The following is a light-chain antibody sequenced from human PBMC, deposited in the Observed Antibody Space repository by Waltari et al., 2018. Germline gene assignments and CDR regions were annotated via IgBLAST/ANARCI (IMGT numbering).Light chain of an antibody. Sequence: VLTQSPGTLSLSPGERVTLSCRASQSLTKRYLAWYQQKPGQAPRLLIYGASSRAAGIPDRFSGSGSGTDFTLTISRLEPEDFAVYYCQQYGGSILYTFGQGTKLEIK. CDR1: QSLTKRY. V-gene: IGKV3-20*01. CDR3: QQYGGSILYT. CDR2: GAS. J-gene: IGKJ2*01.